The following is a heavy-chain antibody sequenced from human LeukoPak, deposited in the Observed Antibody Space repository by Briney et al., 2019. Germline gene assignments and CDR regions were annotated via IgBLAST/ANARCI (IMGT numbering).Heavy chain of an antibody. Sequence: GASVKVSCKASGYTFTGYYMHWVRQAPGQGLEWMGWINPNSGGTNYAQKFQGRVTMTRDTSISTAYMELSRLRSDDTAVYYCAREPVDTAMVTTLDGNYWGQGTLVTVSP. CDR2: INPNSGGT. J-gene: IGHJ4*02. CDR3: AREPVDTAMVTTLDGNY. V-gene: IGHV1-2*02. D-gene: IGHD5-18*01. CDR1: GYTFTGYY.